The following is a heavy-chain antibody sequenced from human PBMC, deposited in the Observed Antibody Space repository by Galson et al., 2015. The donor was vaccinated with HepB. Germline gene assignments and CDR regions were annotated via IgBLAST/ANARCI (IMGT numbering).Heavy chain of an antibody. V-gene: IGHV3-30-3*01. CDR1: GFTFSSYA. CDR3: ARPYYYDSSGYYGDAFDI. CDR2: ISYDGSNK. J-gene: IGHJ3*02. D-gene: IGHD3-22*01. Sequence: SLRLSCAASGFTFSSYAMHWVRQAPGKGLEWVAVISYDGSNKYYADSVKGRFTISRDNSKNTLYLQMNSLRAEDTAVYYCARPYYYDSSGYYGDAFDIWGQGTMVTVSS.